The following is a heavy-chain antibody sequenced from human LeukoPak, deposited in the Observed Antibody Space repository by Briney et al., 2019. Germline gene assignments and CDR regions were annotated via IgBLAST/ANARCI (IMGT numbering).Heavy chain of an antibody. Sequence: GGSLRLSCAASGFTFDDYGMNWVRQVPGKGLEWISGINWNGDDRGYANSVKGRLTISRDNAKHSVSLQMDSLTAEDTALYYCVRGQAIVVVPVAMGFWGQGTLVTVSS. CDR1: GFTFDDYG. CDR2: INWNGDDR. V-gene: IGHV3-20*04. CDR3: VRGQAIVVVPVAMGF. D-gene: IGHD2-2*01. J-gene: IGHJ4*02.